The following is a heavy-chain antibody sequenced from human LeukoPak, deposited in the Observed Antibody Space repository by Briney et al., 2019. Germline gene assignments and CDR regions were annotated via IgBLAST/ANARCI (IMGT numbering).Heavy chain of an antibody. D-gene: IGHD6-6*01. CDR2: ISSSSSSYI. J-gene: IGHJ4*02. CDR1: GFTFSSYS. Sequence: GGSLRLSCAASGFTFSSYSMNWVRQAPGKGLEWVSSISSSSSSYIYYADSVKGRFTISRDNAKNSLYLQMNSLRAEDTAVYYCARDGTAALYFDYWGQGTLVTVSS. CDR3: ARDGTAALYFDY. V-gene: IGHV3-21*01.